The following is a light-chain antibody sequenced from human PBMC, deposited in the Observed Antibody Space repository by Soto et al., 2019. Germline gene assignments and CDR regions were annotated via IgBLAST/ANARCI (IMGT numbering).Light chain of an antibody. J-gene: IGKJ2*01. V-gene: IGKV3-20*01. CDR1: QSVSSSY. CDR2: GAS. Sequence: EIVLTQSPCTLSLSTGERATLSCRASQSVSSSYLAWYQQKPGQAPRLLIYGASSSAPGIPDSFSGSGSGTDFNLTISRLEPEDFAVYYCQQYGSSTLYTFGQGNKLEIK. CDR3: QQYGSSTLYT.